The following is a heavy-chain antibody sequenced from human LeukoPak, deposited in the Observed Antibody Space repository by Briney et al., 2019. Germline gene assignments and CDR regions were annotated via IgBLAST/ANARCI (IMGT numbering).Heavy chain of an antibody. CDR2: INWNGGST. V-gene: IGHV3-20*01. CDR3: ARAVYYDFWSGSPDDAFDI. CDR1: GFTFDDHG. Sequence: GGSLRLSCAVSGFTFDDHGMSWVCQAPGKGLEWVSGINWNGGSTGYADSVKGRFTISRDNAKNSLYLQMNSLRAEDTALYHCARAVYYDFWSGSPDDAFDIWGQGTMVTVSS. D-gene: IGHD3-3*01. J-gene: IGHJ3*02.